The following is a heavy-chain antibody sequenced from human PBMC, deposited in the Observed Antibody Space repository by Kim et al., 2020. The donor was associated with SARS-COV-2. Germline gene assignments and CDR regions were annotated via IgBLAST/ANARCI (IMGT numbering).Heavy chain of an antibody. V-gene: IGHV3-49*04. CDR2: IRSKAYGGTT. Sequence: GGSLRLSCTASGFTFGDYTMNWVRQAPGKGLEWVGFIRSKAYGGTTEYAASVKGRFTISRDDSKSIAYLQMNSLKTEDTAMYYCTIEPHYYGSGIVASDIWGQGTMVTVSS. CDR3: TIEPHYYGSGIVASDI. J-gene: IGHJ3*02. D-gene: IGHD3-10*01. CDR1: GFTFGDYT.